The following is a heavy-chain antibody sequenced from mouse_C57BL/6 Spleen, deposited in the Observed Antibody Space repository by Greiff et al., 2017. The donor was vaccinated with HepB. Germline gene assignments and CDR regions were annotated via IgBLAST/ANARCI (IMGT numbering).Heavy chain of an antibody. J-gene: IGHJ3*01. V-gene: IGHV10-1*01. CDR2: IRSKSNNYAT. CDR3: VRRGDSSGYNWFAY. D-gene: IGHD3-2*02. CDR1: GFSFNTYA. Sequence: EVKLMESGGGLVQPKGSLKLSCAASGFSFNTYAMNWVRQAPGKGLEWVARIRSKSNNYATYYADSVKDRFTISRDDSESMLYLQMNNLKTEDTAMYYCVRRGDSSGYNWFAYWGQGTLVTVSA.